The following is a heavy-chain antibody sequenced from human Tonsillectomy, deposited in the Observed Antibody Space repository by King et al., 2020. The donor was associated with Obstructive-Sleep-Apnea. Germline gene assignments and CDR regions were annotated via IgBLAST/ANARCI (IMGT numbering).Heavy chain of an antibody. CDR2: ISSSGTTI. J-gene: IGHJ4*02. CDR1: GFTFGDYY. D-gene: IGHD3-9*01. Sequence: VQLVESGGGLVKPGGSLRLSCAASGFTFGDYYMTWIRQAPGKGLEWVSYISSSGTTIYYADSVKGRFTISRDNAKNSLYLQMNSLRAEDTAVDYCSRARVRYFDWQSGEDYWGQGTLVTVSS. V-gene: IGHV3-11*01. CDR3: SRARVRYFDWQSGEDY.